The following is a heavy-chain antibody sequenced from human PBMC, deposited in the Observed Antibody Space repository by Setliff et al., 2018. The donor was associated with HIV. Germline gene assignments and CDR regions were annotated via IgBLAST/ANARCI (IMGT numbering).Heavy chain of an antibody. CDR1: GYTFTSYY. CDR3: ARGGPLITMVRGVLRWFDP. J-gene: IGHJ5*02. CDR2: INPSGGST. V-gene: IGHV1-46*01. Sequence: ASVKVSCKASGYTFTSYYMHWVRQAPGQGLEWMGIINPSGGSTSYAQKFQGRVTMTRDTSTSTVHMELSSLRSEDTAVYYCARGGPLITMVRGVLRWFDPWGQGTLVTVSS. D-gene: IGHD3-10*01.